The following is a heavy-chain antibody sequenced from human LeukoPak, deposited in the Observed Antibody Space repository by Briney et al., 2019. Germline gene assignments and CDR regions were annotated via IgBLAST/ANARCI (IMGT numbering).Heavy chain of an antibody. D-gene: IGHD3-3*01. CDR3: ARQRFLEWYFDY. CDR1: GGSFSDYH. CDR2: INHSGST. J-gene: IGHJ4*02. Sequence: PSETLSLTCAVYGGSFSDYHWNWVRQPPGKGLEWIGKINHSGSTNYNPSLKSRVTISVTTSKDPFSLKLSSVTAADTAVYYCARQRFLEWYFDYWGQGTLVTVSS. V-gene: IGHV4-34*01.